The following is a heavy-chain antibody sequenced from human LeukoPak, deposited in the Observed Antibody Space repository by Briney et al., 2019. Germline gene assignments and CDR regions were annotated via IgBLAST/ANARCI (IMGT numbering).Heavy chain of an antibody. J-gene: IGHJ6*02. CDR2: ISSSCSTI. Sequence: PGGSLRLSCAASGFTFSDYYMSWIRQAPGKGLEWVSYISSSCSTIYYADSVKGRFTISRDNAKNSLYLQMNSLRAEDTAVYYCARDWGPSRVGATTSYYYGMDVWGQGTTVTVSS. V-gene: IGHV3-11*01. CDR3: ARDWGPSRVGATTSYYYGMDV. D-gene: IGHD1-26*01. CDR1: GFTFSDYY.